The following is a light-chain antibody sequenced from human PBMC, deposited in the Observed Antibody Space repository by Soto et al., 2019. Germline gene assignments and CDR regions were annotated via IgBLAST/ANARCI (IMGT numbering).Light chain of an antibody. CDR3: LLSYSGAAV. Sequence: QAVVTQEPSLTMSPGGTITLTCGSSTGAVTSGHYPYWFQQKPGHVPRTLIYATTGKHSWTPARFSGSLLGGKAALTLSGAQPEDEAEYYCLLSYSGAAVFGGGTQLTVL. V-gene: IGLV7-46*01. CDR2: ATT. J-gene: IGLJ7*01. CDR1: TGAVTSGHY.